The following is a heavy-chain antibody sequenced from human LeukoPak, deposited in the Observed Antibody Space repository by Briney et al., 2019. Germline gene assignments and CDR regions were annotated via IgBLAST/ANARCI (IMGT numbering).Heavy chain of an antibody. CDR3: ARYQIVGATYYYYGMDV. CDR2: IGSSGSTI. D-gene: IGHD1-26*01. CDR1: GFTFSSYS. V-gene: IGHV3-48*02. J-gene: IGHJ6*02. Sequence: PGGSLRLSCAASGFTFSSYSMNWARQAPGKGLEWVSYIGSSGSTIYYADSVKGRFSISRDNAKNSLYLQMNSLRDEDTAVYYCARYQIVGATYYYYGMDVWGQGTTVTVSS.